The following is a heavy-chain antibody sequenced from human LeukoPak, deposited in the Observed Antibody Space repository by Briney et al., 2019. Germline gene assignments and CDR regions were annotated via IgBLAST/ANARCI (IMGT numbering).Heavy chain of an antibody. CDR2: ISSSSSYI. D-gene: IGHD3-22*01. CDR3: ARGDHYYDSSGLVDY. CDR1: GFTFSSYS. Sequence: PGGSLRLSCAASGFTFSSYSMNWVRQAPGKGLEWVSSISSSSSYIYYADSVKGRFTISRDNAKNSLYLQMNSLRAEDTAVYYCARGDHYYDSSGLVDYWGQGTLVTVSS. J-gene: IGHJ4*02. V-gene: IGHV3-21*01.